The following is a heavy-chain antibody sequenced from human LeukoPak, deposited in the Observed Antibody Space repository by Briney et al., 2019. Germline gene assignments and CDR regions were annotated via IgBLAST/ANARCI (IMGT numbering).Heavy chain of an antibody. Sequence: GASVKVSCKASGYTFTSYDINWVRQAPGQGLEWMGWINPNSGGTNYAQKFQGWVTMTRDTSISTAYMELSRLRSDDTAVYYCARFNYYYYGMDVWGQGTTVTVSS. CDR1: GYTFTSYD. CDR2: INPNSGGT. V-gene: IGHV1-2*04. CDR3: ARFNYYYYGMDV. J-gene: IGHJ6*02.